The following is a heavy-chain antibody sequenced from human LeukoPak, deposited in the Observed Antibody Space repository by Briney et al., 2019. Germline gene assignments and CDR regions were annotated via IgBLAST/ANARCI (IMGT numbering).Heavy chain of an antibody. J-gene: IGHJ4*02. CDR2: INPNSGGT. Sequence: ASVKVSCKASGYIFSSNDITWVRQAPGQGLELMGWINPNSGGTNYAKKFQGRVTMTRDTSISTAYMELSRLRSDDTAVYYCARHSGWYNDYWGQGTLVTVSS. CDR1: GYIFSSND. V-gene: IGHV1-2*02. CDR3: ARHSGWYNDY. D-gene: IGHD6-19*01.